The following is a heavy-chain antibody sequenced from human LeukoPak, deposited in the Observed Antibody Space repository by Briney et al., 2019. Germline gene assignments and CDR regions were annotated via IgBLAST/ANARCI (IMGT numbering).Heavy chain of an antibody. CDR2: MYPGDSDT. D-gene: IGHD1-1*01. J-gene: IGHJ4*02. CDR1: GYTFTNYW. Sequence: GESLKISCKGSGYTFTNYWIGWVRQMPGKGLEWMGIMYPGDSDTRYSPSFQGQVTISADKSISTAYLQWSSLKASDTAIYYCARHETGPYFDYWGQGTLVTVSS. CDR3: ARHETGPYFDY. V-gene: IGHV5-51*01.